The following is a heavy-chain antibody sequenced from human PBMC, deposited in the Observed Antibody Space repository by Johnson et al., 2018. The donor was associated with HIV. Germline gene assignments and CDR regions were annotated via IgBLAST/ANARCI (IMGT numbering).Heavy chain of an antibody. CDR2: ISYDGTNK. CDR3: ARGGLNWNDATPSDAFDI. V-gene: IGHV3-30*19. D-gene: IGHD1-20*01. J-gene: IGHJ3*02. CDR1: GFTFSSFG. Sequence: QVQLVESGGGVVQPGGSLRLSCAASGFTFSSFGMHWVRQAPGKGLQWVAVISYDGTNKYYGDSVKCRFTISRDSFKNTLYLRMDSMRPDDTAVYYCARGGLNWNDATPSDAFDIWGQGAMVTVSS.